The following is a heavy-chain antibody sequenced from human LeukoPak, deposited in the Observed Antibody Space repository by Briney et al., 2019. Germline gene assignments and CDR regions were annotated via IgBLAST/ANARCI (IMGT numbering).Heavy chain of an antibody. V-gene: IGHV3-74*01. CDR1: GFILRPYW. D-gene: IGHD3-22*01. CDR2: INTDGSST. CDR3: ARVRVSSGYYIDY. J-gene: IGHJ4*02. Sequence: GGSLRLSCAASGFILRPYWMHWVRQAPGKGLVWVSRINTDGSSTTYADSVKGRFTISRDNAKNTLYLQINSLRAEDTAVYYCARVRVSSGYYIDYRGQGTLVTVSS.